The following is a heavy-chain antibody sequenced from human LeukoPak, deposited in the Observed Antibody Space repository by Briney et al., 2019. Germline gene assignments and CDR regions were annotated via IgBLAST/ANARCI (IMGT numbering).Heavy chain of an antibody. V-gene: IGHV1-69*04. CDR1: GGTFSSYA. D-gene: IGHD1-26*01. Sequence: ASVKVSCKASGGTFSSYAISWVRQAPGQGPEWMGRIIPILGIANYAQKFQGRVTITADKSTSTAYMELSSLRSEDTAVYYCAALGGGSYDYWGQGTLVTVSS. J-gene: IGHJ4*02. CDR3: AALGGGSYDY. CDR2: IIPILGIA.